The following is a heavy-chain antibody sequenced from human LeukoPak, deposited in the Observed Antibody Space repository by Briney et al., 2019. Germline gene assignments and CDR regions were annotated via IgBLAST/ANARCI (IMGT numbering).Heavy chain of an antibody. V-gene: IGHV4-59*12. J-gene: IGHJ4*02. CDR1: GGSISSYY. Sequence: PSETLSLTCTVSGGSISSYYWSWIRQPPGKGLEWIGYIYYSGYTNYNPSLKSRVTMSVDTSKNQFSLKLSSVTAADTAVYYCARETGSGYDLFDYWGQGTLVTVSS. CDR3: ARETGSGYDLFDY. CDR2: IYYSGYT. D-gene: IGHD5-12*01.